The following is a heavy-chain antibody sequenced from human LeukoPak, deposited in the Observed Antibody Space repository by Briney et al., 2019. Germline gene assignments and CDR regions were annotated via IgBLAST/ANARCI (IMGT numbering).Heavy chain of an antibody. CDR1: GFTFSSYA. V-gene: IGHV3-30-3*01. Sequence: GGSLRLSCAASGFTFSSYAMHWVRQAPGKGLEWVAVISYDGSNKYYTDSVKGRFTISRDNSKNTLYLQMNSLRAEDTAVYYCARDRPRRNGMDVWGQGTTVTVSS. J-gene: IGHJ6*02. CDR3: ARDRPRRNGMDV. CDR2: ISYDGSNK.